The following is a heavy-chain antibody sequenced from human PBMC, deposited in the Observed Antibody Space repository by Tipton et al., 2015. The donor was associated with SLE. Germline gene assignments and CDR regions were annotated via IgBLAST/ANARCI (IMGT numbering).Heavy chain of an antibody. CDR3: ARGGRACSERSICYNDY. CDR1: TFTFTDYD. Sequence: GSLRLSCAASTFTFTDYDMSWVRQAPGKGLEWVAGISNTGLSTSYADSVQGRFTISRDNSKNSLHLQMNTLRADDTAVYYCARGGRACSERSICYNDYWGQGTLVTVSS. J-gene: IGHJ4*02. D-gene: IGHD2-2*01. CDR2: ISNTGLST. V-gene: IGHV3-23*01.